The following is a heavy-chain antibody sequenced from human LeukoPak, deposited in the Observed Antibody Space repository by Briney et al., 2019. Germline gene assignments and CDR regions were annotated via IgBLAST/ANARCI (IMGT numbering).Heavy chain of an antibody. CDR1: GGSISSGSYY. D-gene: IGHD1-26*01. Sequence: PSETLSLTCTVSGGSISSGSYYWSWIRQPAGKGLEWIGRIYTSGSTNYNPSLKSRVTISVDTSKNQFSLKLSSVTAADTAVNYCARDAVGATTKGFDYWGQGTLVTVSS. CDR3: ARDAVGATTKGFDY. J-gene: IGHJ4*02. V-gene: IGHV4-61*02. CDR2: IYTSGST.